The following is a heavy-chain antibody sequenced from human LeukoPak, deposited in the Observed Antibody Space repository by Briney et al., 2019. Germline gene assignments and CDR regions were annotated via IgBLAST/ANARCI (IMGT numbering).Heavy chain of an antibody. D-gene: IGHD6-19*01. CDR3: ATSGWYLLPGVY. CDR1: GGSITSYY. Sequence: ASETLSLTCTVSGGSITSYYWSWIRQPPGKGLEWIGSIYYSGSTNYNPSLKSRVTISVDTSKNQFSLKLSSVTAADTAVYYCATSGWYLLPGVYWGQGTLVTVSS. J-gene: IGHJ4*02. CDR2: IYYSGST. V-gene: IGHV4-59*08.